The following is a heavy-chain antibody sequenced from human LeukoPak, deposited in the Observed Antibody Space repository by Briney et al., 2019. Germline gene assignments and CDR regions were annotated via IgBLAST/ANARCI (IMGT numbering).Heavy chain of an antibody. CDR3: ARRKYSSSCAQDYFDY. J-gene: IGHJ4*02. D-gene: IGHD6-6*01. Sequence: GESLKISCKGSGYSFTSYWISWVRQMPGKGLEWMGRIDPSDSYTNYSPSFQGHVTISADKSISTAYLQWSSLKASDTAMYYCARRKYSSSCAQDYFDYWGQGTLVTVSS. CDR2: IDPSDSYT. CDR1: GYSFTSYW. V-gene: IGHV5-10-1*01.